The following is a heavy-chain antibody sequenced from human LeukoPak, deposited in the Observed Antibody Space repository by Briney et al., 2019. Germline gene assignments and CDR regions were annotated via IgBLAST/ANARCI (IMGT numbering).Heavy chain of an antibody. Sequence: GASVKVSCKASGGTFSSYAISWVRQAPGQGLEWMGRIIPILGIANYAQKFQGRVTITADKSTSTAYMELSSLRSDDTAVYYCARDHNWNYGFSRSSPSDYWGQGTLVTVSS. D-gene: IGHD1-7*01. CDR3: ARDHNWNYGFSRSSPSDY. J-gene: IGHJ4*02. CDR2: IIPILGIA. V-gene: IGHV1-69*04. CDR1: GGTFSSYA.